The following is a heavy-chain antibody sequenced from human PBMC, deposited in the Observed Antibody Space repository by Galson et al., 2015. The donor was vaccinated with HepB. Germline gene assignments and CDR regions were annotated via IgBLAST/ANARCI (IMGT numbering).Heavy chain of an antibody. V-gene: IGHV3-11*06. J-gene: IGHJ4*02. Sequence: SLRLSCAASGFTFSDYYMSWIRQAPGKGLEWVSYISSSSSYTNYADSVKGRFTISRDNAKNSLYLQMNSLRAEDTAVYYCARDRGITMVRGPDIEFDYWGQGTLVTVSS. CDR3: ARDRGITMVRGPDIEFDY. CDR1: GFTFSDYY. D-gene: IGHD3-10*01. CDR2: ISSSSSYT.